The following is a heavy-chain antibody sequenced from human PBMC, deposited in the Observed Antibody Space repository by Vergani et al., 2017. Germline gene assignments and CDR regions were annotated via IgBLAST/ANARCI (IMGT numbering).Heavy chain of an antibody. D-gene: IGHD2-2*02. CDR2: IYYSGST. V-gene: IGHV4-31*06. Sequence: QVQLQESGPGLVKPSQTLSLTCTVSGGSVSSGSYYWSWIRQHQGKGLEWIGYIYYSGSTYYNPSLKSRVTISVDTSKNQFSLKLSSVTAADTAVYYCYGYWSSTSCYTRYYYYGMDVWGQGTTVTVSS. CDR1: GGSVSSGSYY. J-gene: IGHJ6*02. CDR3: YGYWSSTSCYTRYYYYGMDV.